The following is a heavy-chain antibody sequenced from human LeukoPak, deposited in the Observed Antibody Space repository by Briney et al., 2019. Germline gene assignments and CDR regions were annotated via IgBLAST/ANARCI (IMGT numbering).Heavy chain of an antibody. J-gene: IGHJ4*02. V-gene: IGHV1-69*05. CDR2: IIPIFGTA. CDR3: ASTTYYDFWSGYVLDY. Sequence: GASVKVSCKASGGTFSSYAISWVRQAPGQGLEWMGGIIPIFGTANYAQKFQGRVTITTDESTSTAYMELSSLRSEDTAVYYCASTTYYDFWSGYVLDYWGQGTLVTVSS. D-gene: IGHD3-3*01. CDR1: GGTFSSYA.